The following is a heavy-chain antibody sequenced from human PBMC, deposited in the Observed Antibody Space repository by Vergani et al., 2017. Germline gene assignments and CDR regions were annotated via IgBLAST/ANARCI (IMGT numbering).Heavy chain of an antibody. CDR1: GATFRSNT. CDR3: ARDPRGYGSDCEDYYYGMDV. Sequence: QVQLVQSGAEVKKPGSSVKVSCKASGATFRSNTISWVRQVPGQGLEWMGRIIPVLGKTKYAQDFQGRLTITADTSTSTAYMELTSLRSQDTAVYYCARDPRGYGSDCEDYYYGMDVWGQGTTVTVSS. CDR2: IIPVLGKT. D-gene: IGHD2-21*02. J-gene: IGHJ6*02. V-gene: IGHV1-69*08.